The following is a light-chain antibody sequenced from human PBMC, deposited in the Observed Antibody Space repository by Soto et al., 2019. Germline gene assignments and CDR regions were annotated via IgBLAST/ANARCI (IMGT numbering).Light chain of an antibody. V-gene: IGKV1-5*01. Sequence: DIQMTQSPSTLSASVGDSVTVTCRAIQSIGTWLAWYQQKPGTAPKLLIDGASSLETGVSSRFSGSGSGTKFTLTITSLHPDDFATYYCQQYATYSPEWTFGQGTKVDNK. J-gene: IGKJ1*01. CDR2: GAS. CDR1: QSIGTW. CDR3: QQYATYSPEWT.